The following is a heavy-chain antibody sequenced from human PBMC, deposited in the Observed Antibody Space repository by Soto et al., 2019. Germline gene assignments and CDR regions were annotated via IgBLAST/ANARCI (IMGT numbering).Heavy chain of an antibody. V-gene: IGHV1-2*02. CDR3: ARERKFDFWRKGLDV. CDR2: INPNSGGT. Sequence: ASVKVSCKASGYTFTGYYMHWVRQAPGQGLEWMGWINPNSGGTNYAQKFQGRITMTRNISRNTAHMELSSLQSEDTAVYYCARERKFDFWRKGLDVWGQGTTVTV. CDR1: GYTFTGYY. J-gene: IGHJ6*02. D-gene: IGHD3-3*01.